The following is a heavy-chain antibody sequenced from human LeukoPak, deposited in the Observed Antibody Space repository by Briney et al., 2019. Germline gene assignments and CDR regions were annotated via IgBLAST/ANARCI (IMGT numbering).Heavy chain of an antibody. CDR3: ARDRRYEYYFDY. J-gene: IGHJ4*02. CDR1: GFTFHDYA. CDR2: ISWNSGII. V-gene: IGHV3-9*01. D-gene: IGHD2-2*01. Sequence: PGRSLRLSCAASGFTFHDYAMHWVRQAPGKGLEWVSGISWNSGIIGYADSVKGRFTISRDNAKNSLYLQMNSLRAEDTAVYYCARDRRYEYYFDYWGQGTLVTVSS.